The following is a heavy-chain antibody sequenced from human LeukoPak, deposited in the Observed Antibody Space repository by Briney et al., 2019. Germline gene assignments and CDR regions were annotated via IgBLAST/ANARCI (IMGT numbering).Heavy chain of an antibody. CDR3: ARAPDLDSSGYYYRFFQH. V-gene: IGHV3-7*05. J-gene: IGHJ1*01. CDR1: GFTFSTYW. CDR2: IKQDGNEK. D-gene: IGHD3-22*01. Sequence: GGSLRLSCAASGFTFSTYWMSWVRQAPGKGLEWVANIKQDGNEKYYMDSVKGRFTISRDNAKNSLYLQMNSLGAEDTAVYYCARAPDLDSSGYYYRFFQHWGQGTLVTVSS.